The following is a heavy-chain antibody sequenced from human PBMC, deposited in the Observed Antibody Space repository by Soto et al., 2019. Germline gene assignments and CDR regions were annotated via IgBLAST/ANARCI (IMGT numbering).Heavy chain of an antibody. CDR2: IWYDGSNK. V-gene: IGHV3-33*01. Sequence: PGGSLRLSCAASGFTFSSYGMHWVRQAPGKGLEWVAVIWYDGSNKYYADSVKGRFTISRDNSKNTLYLQMYSLRAEDTAVYYCARDRSYREDYYYGMDVWGQGTTVTVSS. CDR3: ARDRSYREDYYYGMDV. D-gene: IGHD1-26*01. CDR1: GFTFSSYG. J-gene: IGHJ6*02.